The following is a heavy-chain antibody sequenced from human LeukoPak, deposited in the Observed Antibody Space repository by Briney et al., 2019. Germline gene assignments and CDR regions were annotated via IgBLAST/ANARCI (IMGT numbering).Heavy chain of an antibody. V-gene: IGHV4-59*01. CDR3: ARDQGTSWAWRDYYYYMDV. D-gene: IGHD2-2*01. CDR1: GGSISSYY. J-gene: IGHJ6*03. CDR2: IYYSGST. Sequence: SETLSHTCTVSGGSISSYYWSWIRQPPGKGLEWIGYIYYSGSTNYNPSLKSRVTISVDTSKNQFSLKLSSVTAADTAVYYCARDQGTSWAWRDYYYYMDVWGKGTTVTVSS.